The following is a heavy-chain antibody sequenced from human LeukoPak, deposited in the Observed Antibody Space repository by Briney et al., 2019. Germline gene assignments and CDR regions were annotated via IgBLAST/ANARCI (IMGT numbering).Heavy chain of an antibody. V-gene: IGHV3-30-3*01. J-gene: IGHJ3*02. Sequence: GGSLRLSCAASGFTFSDYAMHWVRQAPGKGLEWVAVISKDGSDKYYPGSVKGRFTISRDNSKNTLYLQMNSLRAEDTAVYYCARLSSFAFDIWGQGTMVTVSS. CDR1: GFTFSDYA. CDR2: ISKDGSDK. CDR3: ARLSSFAFDI. D-gene: IGHD3-16*02.